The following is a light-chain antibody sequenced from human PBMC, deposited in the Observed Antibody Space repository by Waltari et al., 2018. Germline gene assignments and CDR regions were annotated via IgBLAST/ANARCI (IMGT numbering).Light chain of an antibody. V-gene: IGLV3-25*03. Sequence: SYELTQPPSVSVSPGQTARITCSGDALPKPYASWYQQKPGQAPVLAIYKDTERPSGIPERFSGSSSGTTVTLTISGVQAEDEADYYCQSADSSGTYKVFGGGTKLTVL. CDR1: ALPKPY. J-gene: IGLJ3*02. CDR2: KDT. CDR3: QSADSSGTYKV.